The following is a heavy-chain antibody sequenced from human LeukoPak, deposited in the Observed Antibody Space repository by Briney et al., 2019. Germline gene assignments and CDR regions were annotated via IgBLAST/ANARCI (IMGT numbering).Heavy chain of an antibody. V-gene: IGHV3-53*01. CDR2: IYSGGST. Sequence: GGSLRLSCAASGFTVSSNYMSWGRQAPGKGLEWVSVIYSGGSTYYADSVKGRFTISRDNSKNTLYLQMNSLRAEDTAVYYWARERNYYDSSGYYSPDYFDYWGQGTLVTVSS. CDR3: ARERNYYDSSGYYSPDYFDY. CDR1: GFTVSSNY. J-gene: IGHJ4*02. D-gene: IGHD3-22*01.